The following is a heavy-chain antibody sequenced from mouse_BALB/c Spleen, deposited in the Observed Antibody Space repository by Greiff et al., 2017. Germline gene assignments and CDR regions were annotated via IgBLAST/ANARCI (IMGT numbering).Heavy chain of an antibody. CDR2: IYPGNVNT. V-gene: IGHV1S56*01. CDR3: ARGGRYFDY. J-gene: IGHJ2*01. Sequence: QVQLQQSGPELVKPGASVRISCKASGYTFTSYYIHWVKQRPGQGLEWIGWIYPGNVNTKYNEKFKGKATLTADKSSSTAYMQLSSLTSEDSAVYFCARGGRYFDYWGQGTTLTVSS. CDR1: GYTFTSYY.